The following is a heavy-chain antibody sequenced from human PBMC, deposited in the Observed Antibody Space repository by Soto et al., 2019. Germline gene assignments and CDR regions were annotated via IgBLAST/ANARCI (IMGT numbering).Heavy chain of an antibody. Sequence: EVQLVESGGGLVQPGGSLKLSCAASGFTFSGSAIHWLRQASGKGLEWVGRVRSKVYTYATEYAASVKGRFAISRDDSKTMAYLQMNSLKTEDTAIYYCTRQGDDTLNWGQGTLVTVSS. V-gene: IGHV3-73*01. CDR2: VRSKVYTYAT. J-gene: IGHJ4*02. CDR3: TRQGDDTLN. D-gene: IGHD3-3*01. CDR1: GFTFSGSA.